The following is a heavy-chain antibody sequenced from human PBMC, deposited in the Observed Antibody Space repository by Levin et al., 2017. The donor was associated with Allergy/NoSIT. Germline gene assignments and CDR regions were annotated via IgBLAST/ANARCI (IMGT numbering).Heavy chain of an antibody. Sequence: RAGGSLRLSCAASGFTFDDYGMSWVRQAPGKGLEWVSGINWNGGSTGYADSVKGRFTISRDNAKNSLYLQMNSLRAEDTALYYCARDGVGLDGALFDCWGQGTLVTVSS. CDR2: INWNGGST. CDR1: GFTFDDYG. V-gene: IGHV3-20*04. J-gene: IGHJ4*02. CDR3: ARDGVGLDGALFDC. D-gene: IGHD3/OR15-3a*01.